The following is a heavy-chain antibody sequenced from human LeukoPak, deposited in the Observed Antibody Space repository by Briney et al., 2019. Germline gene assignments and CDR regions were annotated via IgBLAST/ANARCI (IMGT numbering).Heavy chain of an antibody. CDR1: GGSISSYY. J-gene: IGHJ6*03. Sequence: PSETLSLTCTVSGGSISSYYWSWIRQPPGKGLEWIGYIYYSGSTNYNPSLKSRVTISVDTSKNQFSLKLSSVTAADTAVYYCARAQDDSSGYYHYYYYMHVWGKGTTVTVSS. V-gene: IGHV4-59*01. D-gene: IGHD3-22*01. CDR2: IYYSGST. CDR3: ARAQDDSSGYYHYYYYMHV.